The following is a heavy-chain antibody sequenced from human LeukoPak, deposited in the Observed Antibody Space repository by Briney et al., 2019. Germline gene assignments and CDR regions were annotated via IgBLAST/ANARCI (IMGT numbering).Heavy chain of an antibody. CDR3: AKDRSSWFALFDS. CDR2: IRGSGAIT. D-gene: IGHD6-13*01. Sequence: GGSLRLSCTASGFSFGIYALSWVRQAPGKGLEWVSGIRGSGAITYYADSVKGRFTISRDNSKSTLFLHMNSLRAEDTAVYYCAKDRSSWFALFDSWGQGTLVTVSS. CDR1: GFSFGIYA. J-gene: IGHJ4*02. V-gene: IGHV3-23*01.